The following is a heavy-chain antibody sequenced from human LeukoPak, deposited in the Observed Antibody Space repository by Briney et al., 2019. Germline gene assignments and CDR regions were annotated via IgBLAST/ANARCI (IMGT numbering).Heavy chain of an antibody. J-gene: IGHJ4*02. Sequence: GASVKVSCKASGYTFTGYYMHWGRQAPGQGLEWMGWINPNSGGTNYAQKFQGRVTMTRDTSISTAYMELSRLRSDDTAVYYYARTTYYYDSSGYLRYWGQGTLVTVSS. CDR3: ARTTYYYDSSGYLRY. CDR2: INPNSGGT. CDR1: GYTFTGYY. D-gene: IGHD3-22*01. V-gene: IGHV1-2*02.